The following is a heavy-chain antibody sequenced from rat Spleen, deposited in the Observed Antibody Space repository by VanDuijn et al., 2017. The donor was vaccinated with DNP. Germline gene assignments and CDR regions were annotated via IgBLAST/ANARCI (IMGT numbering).Heavy chain of an antibody. V-gene: IGHV5-25*01. CDR1: GFTFSNYY. CDR2: ISTSGGVS. CDR3: TRRDSSLLLHGFFDY. Sequence: EVQLVESGGGLVQPGRSLKLSCAASGFTFSNYYMAWVRQAPTKGLEWVASISTSGGVSYYRDSVKGRFTISRDNAESTLYLQMDSLGSEDTATYYCTRRDSSLLLHGFFDYWGQGVMVTVSS. D-gene: IGHD1-1*01. J-gene: IGHJ2*01.